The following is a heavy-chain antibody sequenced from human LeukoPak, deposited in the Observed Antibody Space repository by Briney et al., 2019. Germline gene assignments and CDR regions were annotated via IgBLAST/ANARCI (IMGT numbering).Heavy chain of an antibody. CDR1: GFTFSSYA. D-gene: IGHD3-22*01. Sequence: GGSLRLSCAASGFTFSSYAMSWVRQAPGKGLEWVSAISGSGGSTYYADSVKGRFTISRDNSKNTLYLQMNSLRAEDTAVYYCAKDPAARYYYDSSSYYDYWGQGTLVPSP. CDR3: AKDPAARYYYDSSSYYDY. J-gene: IGHJ4*02. CDR2: ISGSGGST. V-gene: IGHV3-23*01.